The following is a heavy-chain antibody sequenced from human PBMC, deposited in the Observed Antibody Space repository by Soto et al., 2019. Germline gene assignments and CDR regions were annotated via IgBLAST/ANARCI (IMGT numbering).Heavy chain of an antibody. J-gene: IGHJ6*02. V-gene: IGHV1-69*13. CDR3: ARGFVDFYYYYGMDV. D-gene: IGHD2-21*01. CDR1: GGTFSSYA. Sequence: SVKVSCKASGGTFSSYAISWVRQAPGQGLEWMGGIIPVFGTANYAQKFQGRVTITADESTSTAYMELSSLRSEDTAVYYCARGFVDFYYYYGMDVWGQGTTVTVSS. CDR2: IIPVFGTA.